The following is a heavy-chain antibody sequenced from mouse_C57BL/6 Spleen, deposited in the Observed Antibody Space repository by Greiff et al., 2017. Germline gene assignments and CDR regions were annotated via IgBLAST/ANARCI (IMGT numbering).Heavy chain of an antibody. CDR2: INYDGSST. V-gene: IGHV5-16*01. D-gene: IGHD1-1*01. CDR1: GFTFSDYY. CDR3: ARDGFYYYGSSRYFDV. J-gene: IGHJ1*03. Sequence: EVQRVESEGGLVQPGSSMKLSCTASGFTFSDYYMAWVRQVPEKGLEWVANINYDGSSTYYLDSLKSRFIISRDNAKNILYLQMSSLKSEDTATYYCARDGFYYYGSSRYFDVWGTGTTVTVSS.